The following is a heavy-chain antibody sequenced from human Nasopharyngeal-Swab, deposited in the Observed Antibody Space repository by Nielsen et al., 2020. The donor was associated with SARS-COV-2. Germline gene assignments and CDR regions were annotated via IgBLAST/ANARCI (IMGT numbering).Heavy chain of an antibody. CDR3: ARERGSSGLDGFDI. D-gene: IGHD6-19*01. Sequence: GESLKISCAASGFTFSAYRMNWVRQAPGKGLEWVSSINILSTYIHYVDLVKGRFTISRDNAKSSLYLQMNSLRAEDTAVYYCARERGSSGLDGFDIWGQGTMVTVSP. V-gene: IGHV3-21*01. CDR1: GFTFSAYR. CDR2: INILSTYI. J-gene: IGHJ3*02.